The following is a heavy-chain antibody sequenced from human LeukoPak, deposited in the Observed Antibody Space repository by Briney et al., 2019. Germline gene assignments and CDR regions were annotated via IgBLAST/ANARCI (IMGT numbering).Heavy chain of an antibody. Sequence: PSETLSLTCTVSSGSISSYYWSWIRQPAGKGLEWIGRIYTSGSTNYNPSLKSRVTMSVDTSKNQFSLKLSSVTAADTAVYYCARARPKTTSGVYYYYYMDVWGKGTTVTISS. CDR2: IYTSGST. V-gene: IGHV4-4*07. D-gene: IGHD6-6*01. J-gene: IGHJ6*03. CDR3: ARARPKTTSGVYYYYYMDV. CDR1: SGSISSYY.